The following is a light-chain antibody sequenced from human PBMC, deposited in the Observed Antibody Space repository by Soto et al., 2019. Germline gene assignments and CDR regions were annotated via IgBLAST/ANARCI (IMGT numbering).Light chain of an antibody. CDR2: EVS. V-gene: IGLV2-14*01. Sequence: QSALTEPASVSMCPGHSMTISCTGTSSEVDGYDCVSLYEQHPGKAPKLMIYEVSNRPSGVSTRFSGSKSGNTAYLTISGLQAEDEADYSCSSYTSSSTLSYVFGTGTKVTVL. CDR3: SSYTSSSTLSYV. CDR1: SSEVDGYDC. J-gene: IGLJ1*01.